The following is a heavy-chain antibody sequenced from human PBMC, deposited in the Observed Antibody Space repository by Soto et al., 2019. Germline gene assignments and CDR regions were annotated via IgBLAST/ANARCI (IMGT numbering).Heavy chain of an antibody. J-gene: IGHJ4*02. CDR1: GGSISSGGYY. CDR3: ARDPMITFGGVIVDPPY. D-gene: IGHD3-16*02. CDR2: IYYSGST. V-gene: IGHV4-31*03. Sequence: PSETLSLTCTVSGGSISSGGYYWSWIRQHPGKGLEWIGYIYYSGSTYYNPSLKSRVTISVDTSKNQFSLKLSSVTAADTAVYYCARDPMITFGGVIVDPPYWGQGTLVTVSS.